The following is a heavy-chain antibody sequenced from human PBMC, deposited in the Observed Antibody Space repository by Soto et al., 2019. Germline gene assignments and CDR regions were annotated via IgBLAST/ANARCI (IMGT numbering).Heavy chain of an antibody. V-gene: IGHV3-30*18. J-gene: IGHJ6*02. D-gene: IGHD2-8*01. CDR2: ISFDGRDQ. Sequence: QVQLVESGGGVVQPGRSLRLSCVASGFAFSSFGMHWVRQAPGKGLEWLAVISFDGRDQYYADSVKGRFTISRDSSNNTVSLQMSSLRPEDTAVYYCAKDLTSYCTNGFCHPTDGGQYYYGMDVWGQGTTVTVSS. CDR3: AKDLTSYCTNGFCHPTDGGQYYYGMDV. CDR1: GFAFSSFG.